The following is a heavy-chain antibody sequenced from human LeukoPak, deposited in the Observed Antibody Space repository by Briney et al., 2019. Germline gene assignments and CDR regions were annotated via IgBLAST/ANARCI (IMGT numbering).Heavy chain of an antibody. D-gene: IGHD3-22*01. V-gene: IGHV3-23*01. J-gene: IGHJ4*02. CDR1: GLTISSYA. Sequence: GGSLRLSCAASGLTISSYAMSWVRQAPGKGLEWVSAISGSGGSTYYADSVKGRFTISRDNSKNTLYLQMNSLRAEDTAVYYCAKPPRYNYDSSGLDHWGQGTLVTVSS. CDR2: ISGSGGST. CDR3: AKPPRYNYDSSGLDH.